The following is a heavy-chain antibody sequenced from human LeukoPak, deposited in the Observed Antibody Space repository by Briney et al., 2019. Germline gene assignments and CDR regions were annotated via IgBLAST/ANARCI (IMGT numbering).Heavy chain of an antibody. CDR3: ATTFRGVIITRLDY. D-gene: IGHD3-10*01. CDR1: GFSFSGYA. CDR2: ISHDEKNK. J-gene: IGHJ4*02. V-gene: IGHV3-30*04. Sequence: GRSLRLSCAASGFSFSGYAMHWVRRTPGKGLEWVAVISHDEKNKFYADSVKGRFTISRDNSKNTLFLRMNSLRAEDTAFYYCATTFRGVIITRLDYWGQGALVTVSS.